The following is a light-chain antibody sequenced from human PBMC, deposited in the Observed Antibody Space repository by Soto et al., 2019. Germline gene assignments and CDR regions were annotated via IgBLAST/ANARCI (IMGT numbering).Light chain of an antibody. CDR2: RNN. CDR1: ISNIGSNY. Sequence: QSVLTQPPSVSGTPGQRVTISCSGSISNIGSNYVYWFQQFPGTAPKVLSNRNNQRPSGVPDRFSGSKSGTSASLAISGLRYEDEAEYYCAAWDDTVRSYVFGTGTKLTVL. V-gene: IGLV1-47*01. J-gene: IGLJ1*01. CDR3: AAWDDTVRSYV.